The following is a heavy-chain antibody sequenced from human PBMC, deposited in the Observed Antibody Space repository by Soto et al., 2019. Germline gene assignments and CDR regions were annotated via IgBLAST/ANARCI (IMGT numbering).Heavy chain of an antibody. J-gene: IGHJ3*02. D-gene: IGHD3-3*01. CDR2: ISWNSGSI. Sequence: EVQLVESGGGLVQPGRSLRLSCVASGFTFDDYAMHWVRQAPGKGLEWVSGISWNSGSIGYADSVKGRFTISRDNAKNSLYLQMNSLRAEDTALYYCAKGYYDFVDAFDIWGQGTMVTVSS. CDR1: GFTFDDYA. CDR3: AKGYYDFVDAFDI. V-gene: IGHV3-9*01.